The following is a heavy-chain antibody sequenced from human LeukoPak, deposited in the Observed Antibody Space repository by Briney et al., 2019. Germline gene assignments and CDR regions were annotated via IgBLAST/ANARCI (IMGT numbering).Heavy chain of an antibody. CDR3: ARDLYGSGSYYNDY. D-gene: IGHD3-10*01. J-gene: IGHJ4*02. Sequence: GESLKISCTASGFTFGDYALTWVRQAPGKGLEWVSSISSSSSYIYYADSVKGRFTISRDNAKNSLYLQMNSLRAEDTAVYYCARDLYGSGSYYNDYWGQGTLVTVSS. CDR2: ISSSSSYI. V-gene: IGHV3-21*01. CDR1: GFTFGDYA.